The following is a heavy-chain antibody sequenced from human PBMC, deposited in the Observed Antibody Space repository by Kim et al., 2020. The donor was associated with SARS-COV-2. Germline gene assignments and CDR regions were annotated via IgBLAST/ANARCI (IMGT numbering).Heavy chain of an antibody. CDR3: AKDSRRATFYYYYGMDV. Sequence: GGSLRLSCAASGFTFSSYAMSWVRQAPGKGLEWVSAISGSGGSTYYADSVKGRFTISRDNSKNTLYLQMNSLRAEDTAVYYCAKDSRRATFYYYYGMDVWGQGTTVTVSS. J-gene: IGHJ6*02. V-gene: IGHV3-23*01. CDR1: GFTFSSYA. D-gene: IGHD5-12*01. CDR2: ISGSGGST.